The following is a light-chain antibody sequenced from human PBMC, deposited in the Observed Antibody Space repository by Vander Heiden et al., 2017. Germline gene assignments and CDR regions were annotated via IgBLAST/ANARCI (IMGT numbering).Light chain of an antibody. J-gene: IGKJ5*01. V-gene: IGKV1-39*01. Sequence: DIQMTQSPSSLSASIGDRVTVTCRASQSITTYLNWYQQKPGKAPKLLIYGASSLQRRVPSRFSGSGSGTVFTLTISSLRPEDFATYFCQQSYSNPITFGQGTRLEI. CDR1: QSITTY. CDR2: GAS. CDR3: QQSYSNPIT.